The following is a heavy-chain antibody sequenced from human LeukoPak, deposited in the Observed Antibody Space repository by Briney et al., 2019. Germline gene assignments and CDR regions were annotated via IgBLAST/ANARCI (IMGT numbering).Heavy chain of an antibody. CDR2: IRYDGTDK. CDR3: APRVVVITAPFDY. Sequence: GGSLRLSCAASGFTFSSFGMHWVRLAPGKGLEWVAFIRYDGTDKYYADSVKGRFTISRDNSKNTLYLQMNSLRPEDTAVYYCAPRVVVITAPFDYWGQGTLVTVSS. J-gene: IGHJ4*02. V-gene: IGHV3-30*02. CDR1: GFTFSSFG. D-gene: IGHD2-21*01.